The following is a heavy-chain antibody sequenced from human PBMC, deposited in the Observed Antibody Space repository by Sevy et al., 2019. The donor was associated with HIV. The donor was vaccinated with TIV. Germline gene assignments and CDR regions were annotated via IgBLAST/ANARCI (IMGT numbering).Heavy chain of an antibody. D-gene: IGHD3-16*01. CDR3: AREAGKVWGIYTMDY. CDR1: GFTFSSYA. V-gene: IGHV3-23*01. Sequence: GGSLRLSCAASGFTFSSYAMDWVRQAPGKGPEWVSAITASGNRAYYADSVKGRFTISRNNSKNTLYVKMNSLRAEDTAIYYCAREAGKVWGIYTMDYWGQGTLVTVSS. J-gene: IGHJ4*02. CDR2: ITASGNRA.